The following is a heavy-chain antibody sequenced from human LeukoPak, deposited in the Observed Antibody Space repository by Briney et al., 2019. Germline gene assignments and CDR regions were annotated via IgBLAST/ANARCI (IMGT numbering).Heavy chain of an antibody. V-gene: IGHV3-33*08. CDR1: GLSFSTFG. Sequence: GGSLRLSCAASGLSFSTFGMHWARRAPGKGLEWVAVIWNDGSKKFYAESVKGRFTISRDNSQNTLYLQMNRLRAEDTAVYYCGRDSLGGDYWGQGTLVTVSS. CDR3: GRDSLGGDY. J-gene: IGHJ4*02. D-gene: IGHD3-16*01. CDR2: IWNDGSKK.